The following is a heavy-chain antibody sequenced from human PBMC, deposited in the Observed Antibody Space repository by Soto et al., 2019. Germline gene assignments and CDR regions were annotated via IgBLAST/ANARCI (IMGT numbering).Heavy chain of an antibody. CDR1: GGSISSGDYY. V-gene: IGHV4-30-4*01. J-gene: IGHJ4*02. D-gene: IGHD3-22*01. CDR3: ARGGVYYDSSGYIV. Sequence: SETLSLTCTVSGGSISSGDYYWSWIRQPPGKGLEWIGYIYYSGSTYYNPSLKSRVTISVDTSKNQFSLKLSSVTAADTAVYYCARGGVYYDSSGYIVWGQGSLVTVSS. CDR2: IYYSGST.